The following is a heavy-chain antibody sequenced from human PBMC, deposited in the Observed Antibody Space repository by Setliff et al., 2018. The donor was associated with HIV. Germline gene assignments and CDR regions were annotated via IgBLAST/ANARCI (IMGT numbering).Heavy chain of an antibody. CDR2: IYYSGST. V-gene: IGHV4-59*11. CDR1: GGSIRSHY. CDR3: ARDQGSGSPGWYFDL. D-gene: IGHD1-26*01. Sequence: PSETLSLTCSVSGGSIRSHYWSWIRQPPGEGLEWIGYIYYSGSTNYNPSLKSRVTISVDTSKSQFSLKLSSVTAADTAVYYCARDQGSGSPGWYFDLWGRGTLVTVSS. J-gene: IGHJ2*01.